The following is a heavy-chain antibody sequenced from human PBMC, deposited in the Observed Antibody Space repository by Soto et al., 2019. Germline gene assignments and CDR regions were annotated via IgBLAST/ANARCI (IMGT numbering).Heavy chain of an antibody. J-gene: IGHJ4*02. CDR2: ISSASSYT. CDR1: GFTFSSYS. D-gene: IGHD6-13*01. CDR3: ARVKTGSAAGIGSPADY. Sequence: EVQLVESGGGLVKPGGSLRLSCAASGFTFSSYSMNWVRQAPGKGLEWVSSISSASSYTYYADSVKGRFTISRDTAEKSLFLQMNSLRVEDTAVYYCARVKTGSAAGIGSPADYWGQGTLVTVSS. V-gene: IGHV3-21*01.